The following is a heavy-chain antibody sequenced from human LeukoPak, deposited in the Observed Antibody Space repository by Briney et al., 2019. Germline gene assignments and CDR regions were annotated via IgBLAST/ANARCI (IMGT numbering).Heavy chain of an antibody. CDR3: ARYSLRGIGSLDD. CDR1: GFAFIDAW. D-gene: IGHD5-12*01. V-gene: IGHV3-15*04. J-gene: IGHJ4*02. CDR2: VDSKARGGTT. Sequence: GGSLRLSCAASGFAFIDAWMSWVRQAPGKGLEWVARVDSKARGGTTNYAAPVKGRYTISRDDSEKMLYLQMNSLKLEDTAVNYCARYSLRGIGSLDDWGQGTLVTVSS.